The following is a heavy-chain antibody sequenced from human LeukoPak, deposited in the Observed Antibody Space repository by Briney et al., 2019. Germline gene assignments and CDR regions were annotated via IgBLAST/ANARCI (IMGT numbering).Heavy chain of an antibody. CDR1: GFTFSTYG. V-gene: IGHV3-33*01. J-gene: IGHJ4*02. Sequence: PGKSLRLSCAASGFTFSTYGMHWVRQAPGKGLEWVAVIWADGSYKYYADSVKGRFTISRDNSKNTLYLQMNSLRAEDTAVYYCASSGSYRFDYWGQGTLVTVSS. CDR2: IWADGSYK. CDR3: ASSGSYRFDY. D-gene: IGHD1-26*01.